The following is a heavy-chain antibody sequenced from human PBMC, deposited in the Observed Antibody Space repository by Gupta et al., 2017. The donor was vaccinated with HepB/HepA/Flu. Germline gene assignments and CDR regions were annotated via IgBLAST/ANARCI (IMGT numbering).Heavy chain of an antibody. CDR1: GYSFTGQH. V-gene: IGHV1-2*04. J-gene: IGHJ4*02. D-gene: IGHD6-13*01. Sequence: QVQLVQSGAEVKKPGASVKVSCKASGYSFTGQHIHWVRQAPGQGLEWMGWINPNSGGTNYAQKFQDWVTMSRDTSISTAYMELRSLKPDDTAIYYCARGGGIALEFDYWGQGTLVTVSS. CDR2: INPNSGGT. CDR3: ARGGGIALEFDY.